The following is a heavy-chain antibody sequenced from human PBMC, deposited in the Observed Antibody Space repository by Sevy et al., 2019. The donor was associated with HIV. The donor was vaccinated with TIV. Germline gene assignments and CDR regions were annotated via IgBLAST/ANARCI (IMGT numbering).Heavy chain of an antibody. CDR1: GFTFSRYS. D-gene: IGHD1-1*01. Sequence: GGSLRLSCAASGFTFSRYSMHWVRQAPGKGLEWVATISFDASNKHYADSVKGRFTISRDNFQNSLFLQMNSLRPEDTAVYYCALERLSSDVAEYFQNWGQGTLLTVSS. CDR2: ISFDASNK. CDR3: ALERLSSDVAEYFQN. J-gene: IGHJ1*01. V-gene: IGHV3-30*04.